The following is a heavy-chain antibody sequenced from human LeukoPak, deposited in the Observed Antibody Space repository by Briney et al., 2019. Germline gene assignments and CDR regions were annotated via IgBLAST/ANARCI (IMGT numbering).Heavy chain of an antibody. Sequence: ASVKVSCKASGGTFSSYAISWVRQAPGQGLEWMGGIIPIFGTANYAQKFQGRVTITADESTSTAYMELSSLRSEDTAVYYCAREIGGYGDYVPYYHYGMDVWGQGTTVTVSS. V-gene: IGHV1-69*13. CDR3: AREIGGYGDYVPYYHYGMDV. CDR2: IIPIFGTA. CDR1: GGTFSSYA. J-gene: IGHJ6*02. D-gene: IGHD4-17*01.